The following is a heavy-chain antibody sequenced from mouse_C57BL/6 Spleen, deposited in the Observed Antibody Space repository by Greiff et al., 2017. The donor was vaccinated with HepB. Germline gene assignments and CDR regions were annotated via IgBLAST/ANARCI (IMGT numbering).Heavy chain of an antibody. CDR1: GYTFTDYN. Sequence: VQLKQSGPELVKPGASVKMSCKASGYTFTDYNMHWVKQSHGKSLEWIGYINPNNGGTSYNQKFKGKATLTVNKSSSTAYMELRSLTSEDSAVYYCARSGGGSYDYDWYFDVWGTGTTVTVSS. D-gene: IGHD2-4*01. J-gene: IGHJ1*03. CDR3: ARSGGGSYDYDWYFDV. CDR2: INPNNGGT. V-gene: IGHV1-22*01.